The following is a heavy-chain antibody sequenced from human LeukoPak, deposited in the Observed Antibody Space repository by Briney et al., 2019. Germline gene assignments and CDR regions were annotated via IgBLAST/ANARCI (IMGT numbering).Heavy chain of an antibody. Sequence: PGGSLRLSCAAPGFTFRSYGIHWVRQAPGKGLEWVTYISDDGRDKWYADSVKGRLTISRDNSKNTLSLQMNSLRPEDTAVYYCAKDKDYGWDYWSQGTLVTVSS. CDR1: GFTFRSYG. V-gene: IGHV3-30*02. J-gene: IGHJ4*02. CDR2: ISDDGRDK. CDR3: AKDKDYGWDY. D-gene: IGHD4/OR15-4a*01.